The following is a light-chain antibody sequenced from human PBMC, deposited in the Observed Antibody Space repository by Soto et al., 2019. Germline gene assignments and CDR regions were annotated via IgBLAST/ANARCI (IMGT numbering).Light chain of an antibody. V-gene: IGKV3-20*01. Sequence: EIVLTQSPGTLPLSPGERATLSCRASQSVSSSYLAWYQQKPGQAPRLLIYDASVRATGIPARFSGSGSGTDFTLTISRLEPEDFAVYYCQQYGSSGTFGQGTKVDI. CDR1: QSVSSSY. CDR3: QQYGSSGT. J-gene: IGKJ1*01. CDR2: DAS.